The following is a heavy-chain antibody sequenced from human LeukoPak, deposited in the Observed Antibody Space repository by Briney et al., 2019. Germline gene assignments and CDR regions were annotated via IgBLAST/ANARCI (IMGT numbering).Heavy chain of an antibody. CDR1: GGTFSSYA. V-gene: IGHV1-69*05. J-gene: IGHJ4*02. Sequence: SVKVSCKASGGTFSSYANSWVRQAPGQGLEWMGGIIPIFGTANYAQKSQGRVTITTDESTSTAYMELSSLRSEDTAVYYCARSDYDFWSGYYSRGISLDYWGQGTLVTVSS. D-gene: IGHD3-3*01. CDR3: ARSDYDFWSGYYSRGISLDY. CDR2: IIPIFGTA.